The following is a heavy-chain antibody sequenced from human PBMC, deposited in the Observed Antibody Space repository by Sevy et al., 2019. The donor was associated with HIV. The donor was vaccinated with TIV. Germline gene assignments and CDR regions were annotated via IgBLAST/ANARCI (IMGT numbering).Heavy chain of an antibody. CDR2: ISWNSGSI. Sequence: GGSLRLSCAASGFTFDDYAMHWVRQAPGKGLEWVSGISWNSGSIGYADSVKGRFTISRDNAKNSQYLQMNSLRAEDTALYYCAKDIGQHSSSSYGMDVWGQGTTVTVSS. D-gene: IGHD6-13*01. J-gene: IGHJ6*02. CDR3: AKDIGQHSSSSYGMDV. CDR1: GFTFDDYA. V-gene: IGHV3-9*01.